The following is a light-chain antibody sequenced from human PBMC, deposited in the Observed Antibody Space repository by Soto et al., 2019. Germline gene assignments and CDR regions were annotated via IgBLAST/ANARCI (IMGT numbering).Light chain of an antibody. J-gene: IGKJ2*01. CDR1: QSVSSSY. CDR3: QQYGSSPYT. Sequence: EIVLTQSPGTLSLSPGERATLSCRASQSVSSSYLAWYQQKPDQAPRLLIYGASSRATGIPDRFSGSGSGTDFTLTISRPEPEDFAVYYCQQYGSSPYTFGQGTKLEIQ. V-gene: IGKV3-20*01. CDR2: GAS.